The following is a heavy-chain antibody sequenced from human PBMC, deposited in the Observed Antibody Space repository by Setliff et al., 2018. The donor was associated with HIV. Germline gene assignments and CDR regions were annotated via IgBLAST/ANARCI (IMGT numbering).Heavy chain of an antibody. D-gene: IGHD3-22*01. CDR3: AKELAASGLGYFDS. V-gene: IGHV3-23*01. CDR1: GFTFSNYA. CDR2: ILSTGERT. Sequence: LGGSLRLSCAASGFTFSNYAMSWVRQAPGEGLEWVSAILSTGERTFYADSVKGRFTISRDNSKNTVYLQMNSLRAEDTAEYYCAKELAASGLGYFDSWGRGILVTSPQ. J-gene: IGHJ4*02.